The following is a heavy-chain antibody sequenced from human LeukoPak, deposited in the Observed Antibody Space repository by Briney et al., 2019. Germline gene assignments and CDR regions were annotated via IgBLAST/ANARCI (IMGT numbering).Heavy chain of an antibody. CDR1: GFIFSNYA. J-gene: IGHJ4*02. CDR2: VLYDGETK. D-gene: IGHD3-22*01. V-gene: IGHV3-30-3*02. CDR3: AKLLYYYDSSQPY. Sequence: GRSLRLSCAASGFIFSNYALHWVRQAPGKGLEWVAVVLYDGETKYYADSVKGRFTISRDNPENMLYLQMNSLRAEDTAVYYCAKLLYYYDSSQPYWGQGTLVTVSS.